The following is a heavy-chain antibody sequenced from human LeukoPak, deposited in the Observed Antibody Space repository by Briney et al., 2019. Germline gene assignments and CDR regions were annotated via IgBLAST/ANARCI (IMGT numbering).Heavy chain of an antibody. CDR1: GFTFDDYG. Sequence: GGSLRLSCAASGFTFDDYGMRWVRQAPGKGLEWVSRINWNGGNKGYADSVKGRFTISRDNAKNSVYLQMTSLRAEDTAVYYCATSQGSWPDYFDYWGQGTLVTVSS. CDR3: ATSQGSWPDYFDY. D-gene: IGHD6-13*01. J-gene: IGHJ4*02. CDR2: INWNGGNK. V-gene: IGHV3-20*04.